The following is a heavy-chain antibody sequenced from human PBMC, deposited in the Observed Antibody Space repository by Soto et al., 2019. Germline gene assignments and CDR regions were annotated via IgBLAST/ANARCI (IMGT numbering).Heavy chain of an antibody. V-gene: IGHV4-31*03. J-gene: IGHJ5*02. CDR3: ARYGLRLGNWFDP. D-gene: IGHD3-16*01. CDR2: IDYSGST. Sequence: QVQLQESGPGLVKPSQTLSLTCTVSGGSISSGGYYWSWIRQHPGKGLEWIGYIDYSGSTYYNPSLKSRVTISVDTSKNQFSLKLSSVTAADTAVYYCARYGLRLGNWFDPWGQGTLVTVSS. CDR1: GGSISSGGYY.